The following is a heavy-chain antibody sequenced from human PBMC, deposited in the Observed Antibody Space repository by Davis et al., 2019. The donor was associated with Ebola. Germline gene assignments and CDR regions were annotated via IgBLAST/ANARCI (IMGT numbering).Heavy chain of an antibody. J-gene: IGHJ3*01. CDR3: ARPYTSGQGNAFNV. CDR2: IYPGDSDV. D-gene: IGHD6-19*01. V-gene: IGHV5-51*01. Sequence: PGGSLRLSCKGSGYSFATYWIGWVRQMPGKGLEWMGIIYPGDSDVRYSSSFQGHVTISADRAITTAYLQWSSLRASDTALYYCARPYTSGQGNAFNVWGQGTMVTVSS. CDR1: GYSFATYW.